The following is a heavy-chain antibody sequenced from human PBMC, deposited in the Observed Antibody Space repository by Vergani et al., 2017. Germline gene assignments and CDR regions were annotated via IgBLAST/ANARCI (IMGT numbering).Heavy chain of an antibody. Sequence: QLQLQESGPGLVKPSETLSLTCTVSGGSISSGGYYWSWIRQHPGKGLEWIGYIYYSGSTYYNPSLKSRVTISVDTSKNQFSLKLSSVTAADTAVYYCARDRSSGWYGSVTKNWYFDLWGRGTLVTVSS. CDR1: GGSISSGGYY. CDR3: ARDRSSGWYGSVTKNWYFDL. D-gene: IGHD6-19*01. CDR2: IYYSGST. J-gene: IGHJ2*01. V-gene: IGHV4-31*03.